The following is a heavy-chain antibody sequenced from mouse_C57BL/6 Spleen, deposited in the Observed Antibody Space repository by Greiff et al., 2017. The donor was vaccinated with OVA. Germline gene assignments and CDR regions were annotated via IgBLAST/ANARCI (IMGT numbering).Heavy chain of an antibody. CDR2: IHPNSGST. CDR1: GYTFTSYW. Sequence: QVQLQQSGAELVNPGASVKLSCKASGYTFTSYWMHWVKQRPGQGLEWIGMIHPNSGSTNYNEKFKSKATLTVDKSSSTAYMQLSSLTSEDSAVYYCARGDRYYFDYWGQGTTLTVSS. V-gene: IGHV1-64*01. D-gene: IGHD3-3*01. J-gene: IGHJ2*01. CDR3: ARGDRYYFDY.